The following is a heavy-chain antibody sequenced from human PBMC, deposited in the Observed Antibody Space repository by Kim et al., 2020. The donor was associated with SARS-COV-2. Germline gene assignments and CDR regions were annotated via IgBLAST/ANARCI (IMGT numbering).Heavy chain of an antibody. CDR3: ARVGRRSYSMDV. V-gene: IGHV3-48*02. Sequence: GGSLRLSCAASGFIFSSYSMDWVRQAPGKGLQWVSYISSSTSTIYYADSVKGRFTISRDNAGNSLYLQMNSLRDEDTAVYYCARVGRRSYSMDVWGQGTAVPVFS. D-gene: IGHD1-26*01. CDR2: ISSSTSTI. CDR1: GFIFSSYS. J-gene: IGHJ6*02.